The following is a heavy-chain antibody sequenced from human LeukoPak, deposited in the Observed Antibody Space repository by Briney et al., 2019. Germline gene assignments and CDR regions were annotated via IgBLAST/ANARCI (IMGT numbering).Heavy chain of an antibody. CDR2: ISYDGSNH. J-gene: IGHJ3*02. D-gene: IGHD3-16*01. CDR1: GFTFSSYA. CDR3: ARGIHYDYVWGGGDI. V-gene: IGHV3-30-3*01. Sequence: GRSLILSCPASGFTFSSYAMHWVRQAPGKGLEWVAVISYDGSNHYYADSVKGRFTISRDNSKNTLYLQMNSLRAEDTAVYYCARGIHYDYVWGGGDIWGQGTMVTVSS.